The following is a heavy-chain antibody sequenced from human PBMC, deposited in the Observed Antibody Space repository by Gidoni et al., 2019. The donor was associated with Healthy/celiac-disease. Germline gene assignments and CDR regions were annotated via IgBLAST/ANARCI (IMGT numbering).Heavy chain of an antibody. V-gene: IGHV3-74*01. CDR2: INSDGSST. CDR1: GFTFSSYW. D-gene: IGHD3-22*01. Sequence: EVQLVESGGGLVQPGGSLRLSCAASGFTFSSYWMHWVRQAPGKGLVWVSRINSDGSSTSYADSVKGRFTISRDNAKNTLYLQMNSLRAEDTAVYYCASGALYDSSGYYYYYYGMDVWGQGTTVTVSS. CDR3: ASGALYDSSGYYYYYYGMDV. J-gene: IGHJ6*02.